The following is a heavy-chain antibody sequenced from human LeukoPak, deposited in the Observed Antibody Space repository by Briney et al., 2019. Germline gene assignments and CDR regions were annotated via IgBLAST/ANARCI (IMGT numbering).Heavy chain of an antibody. J-gene: IGHJ6*03. V-gene: IGHV3-48*01. CDR3: ARALRGTTFFYMDV. D-gene: IGHD3-16*01. CDR2: ISSSSSTI. Sequence: QSGGSLRLSCAASGFTFSSYSMNWVRQAPGKGLEWVSYISSSSSTIYYADSVKGRFTISRDNAKNSLYLQMNSLRAEDTAVYYCARALRGTTFFYMDVWGKGTTVTVSS. CDR1: GFTFSSYS.